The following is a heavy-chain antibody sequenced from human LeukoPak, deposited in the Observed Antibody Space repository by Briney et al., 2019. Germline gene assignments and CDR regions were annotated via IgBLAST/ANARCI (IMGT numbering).Heavy chain of an antibody. Sequence: PGGSLRLSCAASGFTFSDYYINWIRQAPGKGLEWVAVISYDGSNKYYADSVKGRFTISRDNSKNTLYLQMNSLRAEDTAVYYCARDRFGGYQPPYYYYGMDVWGQGTTVTVSS. V-gene: IGHV3-30-3*01. CDR1: GFTFSDYY. CDR3: ARDRFGGYQPPYYYYGMDV. D-gene: IGHD3-16*01. J-gene: IGHJ6*02. CDR2: ISYDGSNK.